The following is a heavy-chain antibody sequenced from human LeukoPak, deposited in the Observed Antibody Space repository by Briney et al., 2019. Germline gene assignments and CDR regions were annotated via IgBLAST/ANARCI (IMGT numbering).Heavy chain of an antibody. CDR1: GFTFRSYS. D-gene: IGHD2-8*01. V-gene: IGHV3-21*01. CDR2: SSSSTSYI. Sequence: GGALRLSCAASGFTFRSYSLNEVGQAPGKGLAGVSFSSSSTSYISYADSVKGRFTISRDNAKSSLWLQMNSLRAEDTAVYYCARATNGRFDIWGQGTMVTVSS. CDR3: ARATNGRFDI. J-gene: IGHJ3*02.